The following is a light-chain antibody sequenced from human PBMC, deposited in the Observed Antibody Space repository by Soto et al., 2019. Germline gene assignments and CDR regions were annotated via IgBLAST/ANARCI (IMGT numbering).Light chain of an antibody. V-gene: IGKV3-20*01. J-gene: IGKJ1*01. CDR2: GAS. Sequence: EIVLTQSPGTLSLSPGERATLSCRASQSVSSSYLDWYQQKPGQAPRLLIFGASGRATGVPDRFSGSGSGTDFALTISRLDPEDFAVYYCQQYGSSQWTFGQGTKVEIK. CDR3: QQYGSSQWT. CDR1: QSVSSSY.